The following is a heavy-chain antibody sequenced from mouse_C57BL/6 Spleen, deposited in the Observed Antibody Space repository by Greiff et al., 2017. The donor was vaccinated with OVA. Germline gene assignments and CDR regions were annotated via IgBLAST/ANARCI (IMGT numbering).Heavy chain of an antibody. CDR2: IDPSDSYT. Sequence: QVQLQQPGAELVKPGASVKLSCKASGYTFTSYWMQWVKQRPGQGLEWIGEIDPSDSYTNYTQKFKGKATLTVDTSSSTAYMQLSSLTSEDSAVYYCARSAGTGGWYFDVWGTGTTVTVSS. D-gene: IGHD4-1*01. CDR1: GYTFTSYW. J-gene: IGHJ1*03. CDR3: ARSAGTGGWYFDV. V-gene: IGHV1-50*01.